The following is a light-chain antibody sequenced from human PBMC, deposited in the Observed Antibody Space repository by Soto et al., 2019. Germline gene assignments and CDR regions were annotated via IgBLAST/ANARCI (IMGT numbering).Light chain of an antibody. J-gene: IGKJ5*01. V-gene: IGKV1-39*01. CDR2: SAS. CDR1: QGITDY. Sequence: DIQMTQSPSSLSASVGDRVAITCRAGQGITDYLNWYQQKAGKAPKLLISSASRLQSGVPSRFSGSRSGTDFTLTINSLQPEDFATYYCQQSYSAPITFGQGTRLEIK. CDR3: QQSYSAPIT.